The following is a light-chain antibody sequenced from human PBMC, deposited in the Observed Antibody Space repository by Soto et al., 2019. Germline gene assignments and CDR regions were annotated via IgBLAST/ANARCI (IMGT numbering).Light chain of an antibody. CDR1: QSVSSY. V-gene: IGKV3-11*01. CDR3: QQRSNGGPPYT. CDR2: DAS. Sequence: EIVLTQSPATVSLSPGERATLSCRASQSVSSYLAWYQQRPGQAPRLLIYDASTRATGIPARFSGSGSGTDFPLTISSIEPEDFAVDYCQQRSNGGPPYTFGQGTKLEIK. J-gene: IGKJ2*01.